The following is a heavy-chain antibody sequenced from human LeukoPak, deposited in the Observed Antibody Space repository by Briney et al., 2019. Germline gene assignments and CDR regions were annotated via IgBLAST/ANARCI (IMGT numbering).Heavy chain of an antibody. Sequence: PGGSLRLSCAASGFTVSSKYISWVRQAPGKGLEWVSVIYSDGGGTYYADSVRGRFTISRDNSKNTLYLQMNSLRAEDTAVYYCATATGSNDYGDYLRNWGQGTLVTVS. CDR3: ATATGSNDYGDYLRN. CDR2: IYSDGGGT. J-gene: IGHJ4*02. V-gene: IGHV3-53*01. D-gene: IGHD4-17*01. CDR1: GFTVSSKY.